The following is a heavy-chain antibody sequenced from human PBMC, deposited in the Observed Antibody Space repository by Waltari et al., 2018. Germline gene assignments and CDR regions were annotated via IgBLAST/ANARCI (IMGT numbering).Heavy chain of an antibody. CDR3: ARQFQYYFDY. V-gene: IGHV5-51*01. CDR1: GYSFTNFW. J-gene: IGHJ4*02. CDR2: IYPSDSDT. Sequence: EVQLVQSGAEVKKPGESLKISCQVSGYSFTNFWIGWVRQMPGKGLEWMVFIYPSDSDTKYSPSFQGRVTISVDKSTSTAYLQWSSLKASDTAMYYCARQFQYYFDYWGQGTLVTVSS.